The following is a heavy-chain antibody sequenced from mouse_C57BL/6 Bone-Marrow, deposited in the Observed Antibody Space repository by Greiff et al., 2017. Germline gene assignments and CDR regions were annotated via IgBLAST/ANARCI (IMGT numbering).Heavy chain of an antibody. D-gene: IGHD2-3*01. V-gene: IGHV3-6*01. CDR1: GYSITSGYY. J-gene: IGHJ2*01. Sequence: EVQVVESGPGLVKPSQSLSLTFSVTGYSITSGYYWNWIRQFPGNKLEWMGYISYDGSNNYNPSLKNRISITRDTSKNQFFLKLNSVTTEDTATYYCARTPIYDGPYYFDYWGQGTTLTVSS. CDR2: ISYDGSN. CDR3: ARTPIYDGPYYFDY.